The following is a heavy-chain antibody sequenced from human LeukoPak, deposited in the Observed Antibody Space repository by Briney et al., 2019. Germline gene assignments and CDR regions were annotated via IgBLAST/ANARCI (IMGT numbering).Heavy chain of an antibody. CDR2: ISGSGAGT. V-gene: IGHV3-23*01. CDR1: GFTLSSYA. J-gene: IGHJ4*02. CDR3: APTVGDY. Sequence: GGSLRLSCAASGFTLSSYAMSWVRQAPGKGPEWVSAISGSGAGTYYADSVKGRFTISRDNSKNTLYLQMNSLRVEDTAVYYCAPTVGDYWGQGTLVTVSS.